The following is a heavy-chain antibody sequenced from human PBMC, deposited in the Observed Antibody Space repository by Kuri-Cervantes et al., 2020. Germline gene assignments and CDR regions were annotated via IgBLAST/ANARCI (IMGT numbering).Heavy chain of an antibody. J-gene: IGHJ4*02. CDR2: ISGSGGST. V-gene: IGHV3-23*01. CDR1: GFTFNSYA. D-gene: IGHD6-6*01. CDR3: ASVARPLGY. Sequence: GESLKISCAASGFTFNSYAMSWVRQAPGKGLEWVSAISGSGGSTYYAESAKGRFTISRDNSKNTLYLQMNSLRAEDTAVYYCASVARPLGYWGQGTLVTVSS.